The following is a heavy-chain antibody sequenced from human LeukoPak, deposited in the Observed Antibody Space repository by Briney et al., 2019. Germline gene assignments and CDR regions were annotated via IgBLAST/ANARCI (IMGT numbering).Heavy chain of an antibody. Sequence: ASVKVSCKASGYTFTSYYMHWVRQAPGQGLEWMGIINPSGCSTSYAQKFQGRVTMTRDTSTSTVYMELSSLRSEDTAVYYCARDSGTSMIAMPDYFDYWGQGTLVTVSS. CDR3: ARDSGTSMIAMPDYFDY. CDR1: GYTFTSYY. J-gene: IGHJ4*02. CDR2: INPSGCST. D-gene: IGHD3-22*01. V-gene: IGHV1-46*01.